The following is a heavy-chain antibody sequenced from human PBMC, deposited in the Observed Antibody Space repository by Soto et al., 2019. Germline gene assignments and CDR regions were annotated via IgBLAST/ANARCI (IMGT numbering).Heavy chain of an antibody. V-gene: IGHV3-13*01. J-gene: IGHJ6*02. D-gene: IGHD3-16*01. CDR2: FGSAGDI. Sequence: GGSLRLSCAASGFTFNNYDMLWVRQAPGKGLEWVSTFGSAGDIYYSDSVKGRFTISRDNARNSLYLQMNSLRAADTAVYYCARGGPNWDYYFYGMDVWGQGTTVTVPS. CDR1: GFTFNNYD. CDR3: ARGGPNWDYYFYGMDV.